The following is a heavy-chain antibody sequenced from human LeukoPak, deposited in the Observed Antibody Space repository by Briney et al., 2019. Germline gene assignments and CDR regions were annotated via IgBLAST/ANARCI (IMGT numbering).Heavy chain of an antibody. V-gene: IGHV3-21*01. Sequence: GGSLRLSCAASGFTFSSYSMNWVRQAPGKGLEWVSSISSSSSYIYYADSVKGRLTISRDNAKNSQYLQLNSLRAEDTAVYYCAELGITMIGGVWGKGTTVTISS. J-gene: IGHJ6*04. CDR1: GFTFSSYS. CDR3: AELGITMIGGV. CDR2: ISSSSSYI. D-gene: IGHD3-10*02.